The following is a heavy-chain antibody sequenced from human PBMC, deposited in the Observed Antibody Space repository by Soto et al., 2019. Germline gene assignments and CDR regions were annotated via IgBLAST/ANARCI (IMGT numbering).Heavy chain of an antibody. D-gene: IGHD2-8*02. CDR3: ARAILGAPGTGYGMDA. J-gene: IGHJ6*02. V-gene: IGHV1-18*01. Sequence: QVQLVQSGSEVKKPGASVKVSCKASGYTFTRYGISWVRQAPGQGLEWMGWISAYNGNTNYAQKLQGRVTMTTDTSTSTAYLEARSLSSDDTAVYYCARAILGAPGTGYGMDAWGQGTTVTVSS. CDR1: GYTFTRYG. CDR2: ISAYNGNT.